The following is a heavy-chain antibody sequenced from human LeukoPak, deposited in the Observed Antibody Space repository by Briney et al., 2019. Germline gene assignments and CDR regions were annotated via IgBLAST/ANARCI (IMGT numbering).Heavy chain of an antibody. CDR2: INHSGNT. V-gene: IGHV4-34*01. CDR1: GGSFSGYY. CDR3: ARGGGDYWYFDL. J-gene: IGHJ2*01. D-gene: IGHD2-21*01. Sequence: SETLSLTCAAYGGSFSGYYWSWIRQPPGKGLEWIGEINHSGNTNYNPSLKSRVTISVDTSKNQFSLKLSSVTAADTAVYYCARGGGDYWYFDLWGRGTLVTVSS.